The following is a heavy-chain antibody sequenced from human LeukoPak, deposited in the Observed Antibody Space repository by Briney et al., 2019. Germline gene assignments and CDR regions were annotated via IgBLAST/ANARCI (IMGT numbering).Heavy chain of an antibody. Sequence: PSETLSLTCAVYGGSFSGYYWSWIRQPPGKGLEWIGEINHSGSTNYNPSLKSRVTISVDTSKNQFSLKLSSVTAADTAVYYCARGVYYYDSSGLVSGMDVWGQGTTVTVSS. CDR1: GGSFSGYY. CDR2: INHSGST. J-gene: IGHJ6*02. CDR3: ARGVYYYDSSGLVSGMDV. D-gene: IGHD3-22*01. V-gene: IGHV4-34*01.